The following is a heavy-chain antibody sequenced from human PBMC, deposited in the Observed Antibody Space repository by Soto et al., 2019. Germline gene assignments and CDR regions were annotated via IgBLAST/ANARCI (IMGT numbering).Heavy chain of an antibody. V-gene: IGHV3-23*01. CDR1: GFTFSSYA. Sequence: GGSLRLSCAASGFTFSSYAMSWVRQAPGKGLEWVSAISGSGGSTYYADSVKGRFTISRDNSKNTLYLQMNSLRAEDTAVYYCAKSIVIRIAVAGDYWGQGTLVTVSS. CDR2: ISGSGGST. CDR3: AKSIVIRIAVAGDY. D-gene: IGHD6-19*01. J-gene: IGHJ4*02.